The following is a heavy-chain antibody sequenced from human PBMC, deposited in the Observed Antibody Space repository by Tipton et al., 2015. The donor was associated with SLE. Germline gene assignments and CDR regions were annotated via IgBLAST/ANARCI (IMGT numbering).Heavy chain of an antibody. Sequence: TLSLTCTISGGSISSYYWSWIRQPPGKGLEWIGYISDSGSTYYNPSLKSRVTISVDTSKTQFSLKLSSVTAADTAVYFCARDQVGVGDFDYWGQGTLVTVSS. J-gene: IGHJ4*02. D-gene: IGHD3-16*01. CDR2: ISDSGST. V-gene: IGHV4-59*01. CDR1: GGSISSYY. CDR3: ARDQVGVGDFDY.